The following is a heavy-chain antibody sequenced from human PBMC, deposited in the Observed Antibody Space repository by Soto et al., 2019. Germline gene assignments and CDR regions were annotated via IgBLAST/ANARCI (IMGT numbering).Heavy chain of an antibody. V-gene: IGHV1-18*04. Sequence: ASVKVSCKASGYPFTSYGISWVRQAPGQGPEWMGWISGYNGNTNYAQKIQGRVTMTTDTSTRTAYMELRSLRSDDTDIYYCAREVATAYYYYGTAVWGQGPTVTVSS. CDR2: ISGYNGNT. CDR3: AREVATAYYYYGTAV. CDR1: GYPFTSYG. D-gene: IGHD3-10*01. J-gene: IGHJ6*02.